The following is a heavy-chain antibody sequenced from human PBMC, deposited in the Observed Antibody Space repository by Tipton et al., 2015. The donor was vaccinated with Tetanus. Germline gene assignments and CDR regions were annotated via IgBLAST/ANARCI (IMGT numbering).Heavy chain of an antibody. D-gene: IGHD2-21*02. CDR1: GGTFSSYA. Sequence: QSGAEVKKPGSSVKVSCKASGGTFSSYAISWVRQAPGQGLEWMGGIIPIFGTANYAQKFQGRVTMTRDTSTSTVYMELSSLRSGDTAVYYCARGVAYCGGDCYPDAFDIWGQGTMVTVSS. J-gene: IGHJ3*02. CDR3: ARGVAYCGGDCYPDAFDI. CDR2: IIPIFGTA. V-gene: IGHV1-69*05.